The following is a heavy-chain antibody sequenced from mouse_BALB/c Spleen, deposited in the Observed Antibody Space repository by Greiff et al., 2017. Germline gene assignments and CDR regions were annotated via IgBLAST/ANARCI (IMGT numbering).Heavy chain of an antibody. J-gene: IGHJ1*01. Sequence: EVKLMESGGGLVKPGGSLKLSCAASGFAFSSYDMSWVRQTPEKRLEWVAYISSGGGSTYYPDTVKGRFTISRDNAKNTLYLQMSSLKSEDTAMYYCARLYGNYWYFDVWGAGTTVTVSS. CDR2: ISSGGGST. CDR1: GFAFSSYD. CDR3: ARLYGNYWYFDV. D-gene: IGHD2-1*01. V-gene: IGHV5-12-1*01.